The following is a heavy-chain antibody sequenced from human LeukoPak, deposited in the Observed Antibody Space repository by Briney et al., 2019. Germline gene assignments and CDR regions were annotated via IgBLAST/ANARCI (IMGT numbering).Heavy chain of an antibody. D-gene: IGHD2-2*01. CDR3: ARDRIVVVPAAPSY. CDR1: GFTFSSYA. CDR2: ISYDGSNK. J-gene: IGHJ4*02. V-gene: IGHV3-30-3*01. Sequence: GGSLRLSCAASGFTFSSYAMHWDRQAPGQGLEWVAVISYDGSNKYYADSVKGRFTISRDNSKNTLYLQMNSLRAEDTAVYYCARDRIVVVPAAPSYWGQGTLVTVSS.